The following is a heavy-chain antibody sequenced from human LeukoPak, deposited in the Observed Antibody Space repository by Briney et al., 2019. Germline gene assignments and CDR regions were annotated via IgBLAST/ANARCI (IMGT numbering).Heavy chain of an antibody. J-gene: IGHJ4*02. CDR3: ARGRSVGY. Sequence: ASVKVSCKASGYTFTGYYMHWVRQAPGQGLEWMGWMNPNSGNTGYAQKFQGRVTMTRNTSISTAYMELSSLRSEDTAVYYCARGRSVGYWGQGTLVTVSS. V-gene: IGHV1-8*02. CDR2: MNPNSGNT. CDR1: GYTFTGYY.